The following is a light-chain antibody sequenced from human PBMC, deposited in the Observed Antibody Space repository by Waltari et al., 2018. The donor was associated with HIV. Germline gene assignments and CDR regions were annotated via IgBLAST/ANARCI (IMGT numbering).Light chain of an antibody. CDR1: SRDVGSYNL. Sequence: QSALTQPASMSGSPGQSIPISCSATSRDVGSYNLVSWYQQHPGKGPKLIIYEVTKRPSDVSNRFSASRSGDTASLTISGLQPEDEADYYCCSYAGVDTPVVFGGGTKLTVL. CDR3: CSYAGVDTPVV. V-gene: IGLV2-23*02. CDR2: EVT. J-gene: IGLJ2*01.